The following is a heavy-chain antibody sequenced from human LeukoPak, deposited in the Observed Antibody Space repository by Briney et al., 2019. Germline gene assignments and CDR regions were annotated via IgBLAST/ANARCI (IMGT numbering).Heavy chain of an antibody. Sequence: HPGGSLRLSCAASGFTFSNAWMSWVRQAPGKSLQWVSLISAEGDNIYYADSVRGRFTISRDNSKNSVYLQMNSLKTEGTALYYCAKDFYGDYGMDVWGQGTTVTVSS. CDR1: GFTFSNAW. CDR3: AKDFYGDYGMDV. V-gene: IGHV3-43*02. J-gene: IGHJ6*02. D-gene: IGHD4-17*01. CDR2: ISAEGDNI.